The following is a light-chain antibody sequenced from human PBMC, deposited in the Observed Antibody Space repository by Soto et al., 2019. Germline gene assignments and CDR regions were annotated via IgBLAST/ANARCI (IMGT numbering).Light chain of an antibody. CDR1: SSDVGGYNY. V-gene: IGLV2-14*01. CDR3: SSYTSSSTLYV. Sequence: QSALTQPRSVSGSPGQSVAISCTGTSSDVGGYNYVSWYQQHPGKAPKLMIYEVSNRPSGVSNRFSGSKSGDTASLTISGLHAEDEADYYCSSYTSSSTLYVFGTGTKLTVL. J-gene: IGLJ1*01. CDR2: EVS.